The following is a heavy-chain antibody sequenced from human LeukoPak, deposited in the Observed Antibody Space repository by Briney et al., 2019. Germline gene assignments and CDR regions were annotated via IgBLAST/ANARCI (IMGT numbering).Heavy chain of an antibody. CDR2: INPNSGGT. J-gene: IGHJ4*02. V-gene: IGHV1-2*02. Sequence: ASVKVSSKASGYTFTGYYMHWVRQAPGQGLEWMGWINPNSGGTNYAQKFQGRVTMTRDTSISTAYMELSRLRSDDTAVYYCARDPDYDILAGYTPGLGYWGQGTLVTVSS. CDR3: ARDPDYDILAGYTPGLGY. CDR1: GYTFTGYY. D-gene: IGHD3-9*01.